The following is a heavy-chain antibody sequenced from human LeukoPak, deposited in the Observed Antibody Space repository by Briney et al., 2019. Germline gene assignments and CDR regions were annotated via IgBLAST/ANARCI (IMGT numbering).Heavy chain of an antibody. CDR1: GFTFRTYA. CDR2: INNNGGNT. J-gene: IGHJ4*02. CDR3: VKDGGDSGWYYHFDY. V-gene: IGHV3-64D*06. Sequence: PGGSLRLSCSASGFTFRTYAMHWVRQAPGRGLEYVSGINNNGGNTNYVDSVKGRFTISRDNSKNTLYLQMSSLRAEDTAVYYCVKDGGDSGWYYHFDYWGQGTLVTVSS. D-gene: IGHD6-19*01.